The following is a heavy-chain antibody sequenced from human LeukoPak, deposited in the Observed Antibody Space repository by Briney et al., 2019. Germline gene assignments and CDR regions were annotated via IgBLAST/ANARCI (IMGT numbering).Heavy chain of an antibody. Sequence: GVSVKVSCKASGYTFTSYAMNWVRQAPGQGLEWMGWINTNTGNPTYAQGFTGRFVFSLDTSVSTAYLQISSLKAEDTAVYYCASPSMAMEYDAFDIWGQGTMVTVSS. CDR2: INTNTGNP. V-gene: IGHV7-4-1*02. J-gene: IGHJ3*02. CDR3: ASPSMAMEYDAFDI. CDR1: GYTFTSYA. D-gene: IGHD2/OR15-2a*01.